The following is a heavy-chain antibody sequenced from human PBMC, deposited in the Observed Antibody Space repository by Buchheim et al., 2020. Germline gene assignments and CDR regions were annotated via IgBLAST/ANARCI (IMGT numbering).Heavy chain of an antibody. D-gene: IGHD2-15*01. V-gene: IGHV1-46*01. J-gene: IGHJ4*02. CDR2: INPSGGTT. CDR1: GYTFTNFY. Sequence: QVYLVQSGAEVKKPGASVKVSCKTSGYTFTNFYLHWVRQAPGQGLEWMGLINPSGGTTSYAQKFQGRVTVTRATSTSPVNMELSSLRSEDTAVYYCARPLYCSGGSCWNYFDYWGQGTL. CDR3: ARPLYCSGGSCWNYFDY.